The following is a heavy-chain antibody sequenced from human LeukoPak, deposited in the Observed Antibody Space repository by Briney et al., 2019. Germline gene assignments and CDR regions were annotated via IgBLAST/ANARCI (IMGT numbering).Heavy chain of an antibody. CDR2: ISTYNGNT. J-gene: IGHJ4*02. CDR3: ARGSSYGFSMGY. Sequence: ASVKVSCKASGYTFTSYGINWVRQAPGQGLEWMGWISTYNGNTNYAHKLQGRVTMTTDTSTSTAYMDLRSLRSDDTAVYYCARGSSYGFSMGYWGQGTLVNVSS. CDR1: GYTFTSYG. D-gene: IGHD5-18*01. V-gene: IGHV1-18*01.